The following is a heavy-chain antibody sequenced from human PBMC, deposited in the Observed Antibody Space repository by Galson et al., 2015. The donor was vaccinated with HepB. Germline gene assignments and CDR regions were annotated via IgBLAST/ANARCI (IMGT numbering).Heavy chain of an antibody. CDR3: ARKDFDTSGTYYIPIFDY. D-gene: IGHD3-10*01. Sequence: SLRLSCAASGFTFSAYTMTWVRQAPGKGLEWLSHISSSGSSIHYADSVKGRFTISRDNAKNSLYLQLSSLRAEDTALYFCARKDFDTSGTYYIPIFDYWGQGPLVTVSS. CDR1: GFTFSAYT. V-gene: IGHV3-48*04. J-gene: IGHJ4*02. CDR2: ISSSGSSI.